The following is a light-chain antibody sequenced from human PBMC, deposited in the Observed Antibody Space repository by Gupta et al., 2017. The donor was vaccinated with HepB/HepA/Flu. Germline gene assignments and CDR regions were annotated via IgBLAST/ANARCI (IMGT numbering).Light chain of an antibody. Sequence: EIVLTQSPTTLSLSPGERATLSCRASQSVSSYLAWYQQKPGQAPRLLIYDASNRATGVPARFSGSGSGTEFTLTISSLEPEDFAVYYCLHASNWPLTFGGGTKVEIK. CDR1: QSVSSY. CDR3: LHASNWPLT. J-gene: IGKJ4*01. CDR2: DAS. V-gene: IGKV3-11*01.